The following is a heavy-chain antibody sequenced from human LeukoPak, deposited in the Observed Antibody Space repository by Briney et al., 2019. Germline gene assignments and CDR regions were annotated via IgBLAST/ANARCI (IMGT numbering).Heavy chain of an antibody. CDR1: GGSISSYY. CDR2: IYYSGSA. CDR3: ARHRGASSGWYDYYYGMDV. J-gene: IGHJ6*02. Sequence: NPSETLSLTCTVSGGSISSYYWSWIRQPPGKGLEWIGYIYYSGSANYNPSLKSRVTISVDTSKNQFSLKLSSVTAADTAVYYCARHRGASSGWYDYYYGMDVWGQGTTVTVSS. V-gene: IGHV4-59*08. D-gene: IGHD6-19*01.